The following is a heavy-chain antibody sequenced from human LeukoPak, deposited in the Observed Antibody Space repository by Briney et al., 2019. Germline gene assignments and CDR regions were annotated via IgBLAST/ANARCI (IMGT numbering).Heavy chain of an antibody. D-gene: IGHD2-8*01. Sequence: GGSLRLSCAASGFTFSSYEMNWVRQAPGKGLEWVSYISSSGSTIYYADSVKGRFTISRDNAKNSLYLQMNSLKAEDTAVYYCARDRMGYHFDYWGQGTLVTVSS. CDR2: ISSSGSTI. V-gene: IGHV3-48*03. CDR3: ARDRMGYHFDY. CDR1: GFTFSSYE. J-gene: IGHJ4*02.